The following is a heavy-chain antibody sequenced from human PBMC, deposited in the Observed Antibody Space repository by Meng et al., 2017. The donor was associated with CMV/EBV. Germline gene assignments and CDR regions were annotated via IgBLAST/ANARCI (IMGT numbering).Heavy chain of an antibody. CDR2: IKQDGSEK. Sequence: GGSLRLSCAASGFTFSSYWLSWVRQAPGKGLEWVANIKQDGSEKYYVDSVKGRFTISRDNAKNSLYLQMNRLRAEDTAVYYCASDQPSAYDSSGYNHYWGQGTLVTVSS. D-gene: IGHD3-22*01. CDR3: ASDQPSAYDSSGYNHY. CDR1: GFTFSSYW. V-gene: IGHV3-7*01. J-gene: IGHJ4*02.